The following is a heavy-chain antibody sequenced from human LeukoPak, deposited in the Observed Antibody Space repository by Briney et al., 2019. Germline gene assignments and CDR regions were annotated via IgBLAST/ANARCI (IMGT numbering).Heavy chain of an antibody. CDR3: AKAVTAYSSSNFDY. V-gene: IGHV3-9*01. CDR2: ISWNSGSI. CDR1: GFTFDDYA. D-gene: IGHD6-6*01. J-gene: IGHJ4*02. Sequence: GGSLRLSCAASGFTFDDYAMHWVRQAPGKGLEWVSGISWNSGSIGYADSMKGRFTISRDNAKNSLYLQMNSLRAEDTALYYCAKAVTAYSSSNFDYWGQGTLVTVSS.